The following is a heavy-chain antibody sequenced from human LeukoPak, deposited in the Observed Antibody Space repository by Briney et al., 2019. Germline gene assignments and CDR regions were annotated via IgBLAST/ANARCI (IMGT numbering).Heavy chain of an antibody. CDR2: IKGDGSEK. CDR1: GFTFSNYW. CDR3: GRDVNRGVFDI. Sequence: GGSLRLSCEASGFTFSNYWMSWVRQAPGKGLEWVANIKGDGSEKDSLDSVKGRFTISRDNPKNSVYLQMNRLRAEDPAVYYCGRDVNRGVFDIWGQGTMVTVSS. J-gene: IGHJ3*02. V-gene: IGHV3-7*03.